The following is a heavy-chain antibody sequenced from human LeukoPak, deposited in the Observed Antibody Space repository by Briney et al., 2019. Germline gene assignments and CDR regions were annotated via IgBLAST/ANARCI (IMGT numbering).Heavy chain of an antibody. CDR3: AKAPVTTCRGAFCYPFDY. D-gene: IGHD2-15*01. Sequence: GGSLRLSCAASGFTFSSHWMHWVRQAPGKGQVRVSRINSDGSSTSYADSVKGRFTTSRDNAKNTLHLQMNSLRAEDTAVYYCAKAPVTTCRGAFCYPFDYWGLGTLVTVSS. V-gene: IGHV3-74*01. J-gene: IGHJ4*02. CDR1: GFTFSSHW. CDR2: INSDGSST.